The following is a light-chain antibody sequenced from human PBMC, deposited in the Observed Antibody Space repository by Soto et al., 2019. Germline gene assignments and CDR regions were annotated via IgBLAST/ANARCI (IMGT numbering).Light chain of an antibody. CDR1: QGISTA. CDR2: DAS. V-gene: IGKV1-13*02. Sequence: AIQLTQSPSSLSASVGDRVTITCRASQGISTALAWYQQKPGKAPNLLIYDASSLESGVPSRFSGSGSGTDFTLTISSLQPEDFATYYCQQFNSYPLTSGGGTKVEIK. CDR3: QQFNSYPLT. J-gene: IGKJ4*01.